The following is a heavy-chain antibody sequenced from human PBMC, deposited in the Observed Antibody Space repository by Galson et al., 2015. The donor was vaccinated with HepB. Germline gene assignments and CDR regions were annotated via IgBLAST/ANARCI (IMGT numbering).Heavy chain of an antibody. Sequence: SLRLSCAASGFTFSNYVMSWVRQAPGKGLEWVSAISGIGDSIYYADSVKGRFTISRDNSKNTLYLQMNSLRAEDTAVYYCAKFGLDYYDTSGGYWGQGTLVTFSS. V-gene: IGHV3-23*01. CDR1: GFTFSNYV. CDR2: ISGIGDSI. J-gene: IGHJ4*02. D-gene: IGHD3-22*01. CDR3: AKFGLDYYDTSGGY.